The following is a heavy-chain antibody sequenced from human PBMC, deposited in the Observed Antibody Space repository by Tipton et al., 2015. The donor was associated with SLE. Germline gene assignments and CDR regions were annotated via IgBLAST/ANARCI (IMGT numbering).Heavy chain of an antibody. J-gene: IGHJ4*02. Sequence: SLRLSCTGSGFSFGDYGMTWVRPAPGKGLEWVSLIRSKTYGGTTEYAASVKGRFTISRDDSKSIAYLQMNSLKSEDTAIYYCSLGVTSGYWGQGTLVIVSS. V-gene: IGHV3-49*04. CDR2: IRSKTYGGTT. CDR1: GFSFGDYG. D-gene: IGHD2-8*01. CDR3: SLGVTSGY.